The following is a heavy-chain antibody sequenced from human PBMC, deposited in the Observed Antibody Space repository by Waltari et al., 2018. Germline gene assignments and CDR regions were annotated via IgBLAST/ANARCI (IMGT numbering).Heavy chain of an antibody. CDR2: IYYSGST. CDR1: GGSITNLEYY. J-gene: IGHJ4*02. Sequence: QLQLQESGPGLVKPSETLSLTCSVSGGSITNLEYYWAWIRQPPGKGPEWIGSIYYSGSTYDNPSLKSRVTLSVDTSKNQFSLMLNSVTAADTAVYFCAREGLNRSYYLFDQWGQGTLVTVSS. D-gene: IGHD3-10*01. V-gene: IGHV4-39*07. CDR3: AREGLNRSYYLFDQ.